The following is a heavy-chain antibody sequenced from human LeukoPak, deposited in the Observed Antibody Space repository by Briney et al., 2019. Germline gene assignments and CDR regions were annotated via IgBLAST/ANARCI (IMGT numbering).Heavy chain of an antibody. V-gene: IGHV3-7*04. Sequence: GGSLRLSCVASGFPFSSYWMTWVRQAPGKGLEWVANIKQDGSKKSYVDSVKGRFTISRDDAKNSLYLQMNSLRAEDTAIYYCTRVGYIDEGIDYWGQGTLVTVSS. CDR2: IKQDGSKK. D-gene: IGHD5-24*01. CDR3: TRVGYIDEGIDY. J-gene: IGHJ4*02. CDR1: GFPFSSYW.